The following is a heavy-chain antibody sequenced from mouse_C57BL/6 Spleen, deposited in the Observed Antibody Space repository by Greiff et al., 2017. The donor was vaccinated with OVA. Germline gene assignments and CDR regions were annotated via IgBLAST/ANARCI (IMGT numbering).Heavy chain of an antibody. CDR1: GYTFTSYW. CDR2: IHPNSGST. Sequence: QVQLQQPGAELVKPGASVKLSCKASGYTFTSYWMHWVKQRPGQGLEWIGMIHPNSGSTNYNEKFKSKATLTVDKSSSTAYMQLSSLTSEDSAVYYCASYDGSYEDAMDYWGQGTSVTVSS. J-gene: IGHJ4*01. V-gene: IGHV1-64*01. D-gene: IGHD2-3*01. CDR3: ASYDGSYEDAMDY.